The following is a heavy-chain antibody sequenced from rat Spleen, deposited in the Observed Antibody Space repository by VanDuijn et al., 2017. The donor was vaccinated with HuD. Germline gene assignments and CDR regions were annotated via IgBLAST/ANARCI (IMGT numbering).Heavy chain of an antibody. D-gene: IGHD1-10*01. J-gene: IGHJ4*01. V-gene: IGHV5-22*01. CDR1: GFPFSDYY. CDR2: ISFEGSST. Sequence: EVQLVESGGGLVQPGRSLKLSCAASGFPFSDYYMVWVRQAPKKGLEWVASISFEGSSTYYGDSVKGRFTISRDNAKSTLYLQMDSLRSEDTANYYCARPNNYYVMDAWGQGASVTVSS. CDR3: ARPNNYYVMDA.